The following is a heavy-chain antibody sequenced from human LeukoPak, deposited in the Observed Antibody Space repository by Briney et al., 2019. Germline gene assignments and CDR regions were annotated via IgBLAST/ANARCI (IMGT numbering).Heavy chain of an antibody. Sequence: GGSLRLSCAASGFTFSSYWMSWVRQAPGKGLEWVANIKQDGSEKYYVDSVKGRFTISRDNAKNSLYLQMNSLRAEDTAVYYCARDRRDSVYCSSTSCYRNWFDPWGQGTLVTVSS. D-gene: IGHD2-2*02. CDR1: GFTFSSYW. CDR2: IKQDGSEK. V-gene: IGHV3-7*01. J-gene: IGHJ5*02. CDR3: ARDRRDSVYCSSTSCYRNWFDP.